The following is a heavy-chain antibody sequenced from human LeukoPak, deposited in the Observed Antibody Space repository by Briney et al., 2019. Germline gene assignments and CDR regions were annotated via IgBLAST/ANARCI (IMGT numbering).Heavy chain of an antibody. J-gene: IGHJ4*02. V-gene: IGHV3-30*02. CDR2: IRYDGSSK. Sequence: PGGSLRLSWAASGFTFSSYGMHWLRQAPGKGLEWVAFIRYDGSSKYYADSVKGRFTISRDNSKNTLYLQMNTLRAEDTAVYYCAKAGASYWSSTSCYNDYWGQGTLVTVSS. CDR1: GFTFSSYG. CDR3: AKAGASYWSSTSCYNDY. D-gene: IGHD2-2*02.